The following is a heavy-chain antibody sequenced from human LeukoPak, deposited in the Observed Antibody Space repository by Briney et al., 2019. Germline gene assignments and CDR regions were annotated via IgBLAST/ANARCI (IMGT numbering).Heavy chain of an antibody. CDR2: IIPIFGTA. Sequence: SVKVSCKASGYTFTSYAISWVRQAPGQGLEWMGGIIPIFGTANYAQKFQGRVTITADESTSTAYMELSSLRSEDTAVYYCARGRYNYYDSSGYYYFAYFQHWGQGTLVTVSS. CDR1: GYTFTSYA. CDR3: ARGRYNYYDSSGYYYFAYFQH. V-gene: IGHV1-69*13. D-gene: IGHD3-22*01. J-gene: IGHJ1*01.